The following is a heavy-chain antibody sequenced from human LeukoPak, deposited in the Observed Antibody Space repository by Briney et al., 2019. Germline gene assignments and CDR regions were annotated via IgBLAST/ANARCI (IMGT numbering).Heavy chain of an antibody. V-gene: IGHV6-1*01. CDR2: TYYRSKWYN. Sequence: SQTLSLTCVISGDSVSSNRAFWNWIRQSPSRGLEWLGRTYYRSKWYNDYAVSVRSRISINPETSKNQFSLQLNSVTPEDRAVYFCARAEGSYPVGFDIWGQGTMVTVSS. CDR1: GDSVSSNRAF. J-gene: IGHJ3*02. CDR3: ARAEGSYPVGFDI. D-gene: IGHD3-10*01.